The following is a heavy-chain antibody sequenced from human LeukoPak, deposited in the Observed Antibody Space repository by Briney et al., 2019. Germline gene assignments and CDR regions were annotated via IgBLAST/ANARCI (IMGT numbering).Heavy chain of an antibody. CDR2: ISGSGDIS. CDR3: AIFSRVAVVPAAMLYY. Sequence: GGSLRLSCAASGFTFRSYAMSWLRQAPGKGLEWVSAISGSGDISYYADSVKGRCTMSRDNFKNTLYLQMNSLRAEDTAVYYCAIFSRVAVVPAAMLYYWGQGIQVTVSS. V-gene: IGHV3-23*01. J-gene: IGHJ4*02. D-gene: IGHD2-2*01. CDR1: GFTFRSYA.